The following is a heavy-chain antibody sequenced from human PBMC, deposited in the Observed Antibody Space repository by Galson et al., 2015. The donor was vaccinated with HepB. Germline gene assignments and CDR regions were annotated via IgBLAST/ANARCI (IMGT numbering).Heavy chain of an antibody. D-gene: IGHD4-23*01. V-gene: IGHV4-39*01. CDR1: GGSISSSSYS. CDR3: ARRGRRTVVREVYHFDY. CDR2: IDYSGDT. Sequence: ETLSLTCTVSGGSISSSSYSWGWIRQPPRKGLEWIGTIDYSGDTYSTPSLKSRVTISVDTSKRPFSLKLSSVTAADTGVYYCARRGRRTVVREVYHFDYWGQGTLVSVSS. J-gene: IGHJ4*02.